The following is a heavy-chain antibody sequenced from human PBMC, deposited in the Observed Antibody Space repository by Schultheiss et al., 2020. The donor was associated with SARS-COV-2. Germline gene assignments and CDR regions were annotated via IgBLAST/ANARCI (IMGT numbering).Heavy chain of an antibody. CDR3: ARGSGWYFD. CDR2: IIPIFATA. J-gene: IGHJ4*02. Sequence: SVKVSCKAPGGTFSSCPISWVRQAPGQGLEWMGGIIPIFATANYAQKFQGRVTITADESTSTAYMELRSLRSEDTAVYYCARGSGWYFDWGQGTLVTVSS. D-gene: IGHD6-19*01. V-gene: IGHV1-69*13. CDR1: GGTFSSCP.